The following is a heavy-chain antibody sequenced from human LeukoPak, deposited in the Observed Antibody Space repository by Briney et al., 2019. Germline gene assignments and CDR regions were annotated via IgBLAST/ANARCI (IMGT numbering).Heavy chain of an antibody. J-gene: IGHJ6*04. CDR1: GFTFSSYA. CDR3: AKDGSYCSSTSCYHRANYYYGMDV. D-gene: IGHD2-2*01. V-gene: IGHV3-23*01. CDR2: ISGSGGST. Sequence: PGGSLRLSCAASGFTFSSYAMSWVRQAPGKGLEWVSAISGSGGSTYYADSVKGRFTISRDNSKNTLYLQMNSLRAEDTAVSYCAKDGSYCSSTSCYHRANYYYGMDVWGKGTTVTVSS.